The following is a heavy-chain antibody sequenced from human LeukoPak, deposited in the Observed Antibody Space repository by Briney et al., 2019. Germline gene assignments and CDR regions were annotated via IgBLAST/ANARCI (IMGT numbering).Heavy chain of an antibody. D-gene: IGHD2-21*01. CDR3: AAHIVGSDAFDI. CDR1: GGSISSGGYS. J-gene: IGHJ3*02. CDR2: IYHSGST. V-gene: IGHV4-30-2*01. Sequence: SETLSLTCAVSGGSISSGGYSWSWIRQPPGKGLEWIGYIYHSGSTYYNPSLKSRVTISVDRSKNQFSLKLSSVTAADTAVYYCAAHIVGSDAFDIWGQGTMVTVSS.